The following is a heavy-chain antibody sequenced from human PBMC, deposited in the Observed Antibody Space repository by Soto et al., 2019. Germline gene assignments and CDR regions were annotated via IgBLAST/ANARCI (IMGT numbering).Heavy chain of an antibody. CDR3: AKERATISGTYFDT. D-gene: IGHD5-12*01. CDR2: ISYDGSYK. V-gene: IGHV3-30*18. Sequence: VQLVESGGGVVQPGRSLRLSCAASGFTFSTYGMHWVRQAPGEGLEWVAIISYDGSYKSYVDSVKGRFTISRDNSKNTVYLQMNSLRPEDTAVYYCAKERATISGTYFDTWGQGTLVTVSS. J-gene: IGHJ4*02. CDR1: GFTFSTYG.